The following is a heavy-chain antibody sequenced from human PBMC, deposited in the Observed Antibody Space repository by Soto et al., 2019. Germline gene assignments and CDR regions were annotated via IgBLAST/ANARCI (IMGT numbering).Heavy chain of an antibody. V-gene: IGHV1-69*04. D-gene: IGHD3-10*01. CDR3: ATSYGPGYRAFDY. CDR2: VNPILSMS. CDR1: GDTFSFYS. Sequence: QVQLVQSGAEVKRPGSSVKVSCKASGDTFSFYSINWVRQAPGLGLEWMGRVNPILSMSNYAQRFQGRVTMTAEKSTSTAYRDLSGLRSEDTARYYWATSYGPGYRAFDYGGQGARVTVPS. J-gene: IGHJ4*02.